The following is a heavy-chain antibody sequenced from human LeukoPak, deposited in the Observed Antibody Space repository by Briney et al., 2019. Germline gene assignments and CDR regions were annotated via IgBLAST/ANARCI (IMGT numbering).Heavy chain of an antibody. J-gene: IGHJ6*02. CDR2: INHSGST. D-gene: IGHD1-26*01. V-gene: IGHV4-34*01. CDR1: GGSFSGYY. Sequence: SETLSLTCAVYGGSFSGYYWSWIRQPPGKGLEWIGEINHSGSTNYNPSLKSRVTISVDTSKNQFPLKLSSVTAADTAVYYCARGLGSYYGYYYYYYGMDVWGQGTTVTVSS. CDR3: ARGLGSYYGYYYYYYGMDV.